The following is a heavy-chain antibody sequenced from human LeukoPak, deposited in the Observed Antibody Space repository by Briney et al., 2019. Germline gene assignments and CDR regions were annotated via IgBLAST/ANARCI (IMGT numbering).Heavy chain of an antibody. J-gene: IGHJ4*02. D-gene: IGHD1-1*01. Sequence: PSETLSLTCTVSGGSISSYYWSWIRQPPGKGLEWIGYIYYSGSTNYNPSLKSRVTISVDTSKNQFSLKLSSVTAADTAVYYCAGGRRHDVGGRLTTFDYWGQGTLVTVSS. CDR3: AGGRRHDVGGRLTTFDY. CDR1: GGSISSYY. V-gene: IGHV4-59*01. CDR2: IYYSGST.